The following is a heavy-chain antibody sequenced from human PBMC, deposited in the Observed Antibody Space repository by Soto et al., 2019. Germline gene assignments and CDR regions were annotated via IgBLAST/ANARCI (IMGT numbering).Heavy chain of an antibody. CDR2: IYWNDDK. CDR3: AHSLKWFGELPPQD. V-gene: IGHV2-5*01. D-gene: IGHD3-10*01. Sequence: SDPTLVNPPHTLTQPCTFAGFSLSHRGVGVCWTRQPPGKALEWLALIYWNDDKRYSPSLKSRLTITKDTSKNQVVLTMTNMDPVDTATYYCAHSLKWFGELPPQDWGQGTLVTVSS. J-gene: IGHJ4*02. CDR1: GFSLSHRGVG.